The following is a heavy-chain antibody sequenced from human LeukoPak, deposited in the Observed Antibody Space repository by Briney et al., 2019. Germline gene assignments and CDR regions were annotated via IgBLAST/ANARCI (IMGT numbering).Heavy chain of an antibody. Sequence: PGGSLRLSCAASGFTVSDNYMSWVRQAPGKGLGWVSVMYSRGDTYYANSVKGRFTFSRDISKNTLYLQMNGLRTEDTAMYYCARDAPQVPAAGVLASWGQGTLVIVSS. V-gene: IGHV3-53*01. CDR3: ARDAPQVPAAGVLAS. CDR2: MYSRGDT. J-gene: IGHJ5*02. CDR1: GFTVSDNY. D-gene: IGHD6-13*01.